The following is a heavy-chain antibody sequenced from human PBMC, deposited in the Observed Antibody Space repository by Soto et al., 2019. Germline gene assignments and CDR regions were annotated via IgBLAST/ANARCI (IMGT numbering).Heavy chain of an antibody. CDR3: ARERPSSYYYGMDV. Sequence: GASVKVSCKASGYTFTSYSISWVRQAPGQGLEWMGWISAYNGNTNYAQKLQGRVTMTTDTSTSTAYMELRSLRSDDTAVYYCARERPSSYYYGMDVWGQGTTVTVSS. CDR1: GYTFTSYS. V-gene: IGHV1-18*01. CDR2: ISAYNGNT. J-gene: IGHJ6*02. D-gene: IGHD3-16*02.